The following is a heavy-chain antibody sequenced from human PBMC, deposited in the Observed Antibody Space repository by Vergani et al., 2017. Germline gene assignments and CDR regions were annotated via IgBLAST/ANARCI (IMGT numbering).Heavy chain of an antibody. V-gene: IGHV1-3*01. CDR3: ARDLVRGAGHHCYRDV. CDR1: GYTFTSYA. D-gene: IGHD3-10*01. CDR2: INAGKGNT. Sequence: QVQLVQSGAEVKKPGASVKVSCKASGYTFTSYAMHWVRQAPGQRLEWIGWINAGKGNTKYSQKFQGRVTITRDTSASTAYIDLSSLRSEDTAVYYCARDLVRGAGHHCYRDVWGK. J-gene: IGHJ6*03.